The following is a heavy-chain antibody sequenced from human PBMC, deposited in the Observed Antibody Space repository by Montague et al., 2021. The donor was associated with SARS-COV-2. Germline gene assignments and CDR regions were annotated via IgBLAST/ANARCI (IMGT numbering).Heavy chain of an antibody. CDR2: IYYTGST. Sequence: TLSLTCTVSGGSISNSIYYWGWIRQPPGKGLEWIGSIYYTGSTYXNPSLKSRVTISMNTSNNQFFLKLTSVTAADTAVYYCARPGRGYSYGLDAFEVWGQGTMVTVSS. CDR3: ARPGRGYSYGLDAFEV. V-gene: IGHV4-39*01. CDR1: GGSISNSIYY. J-gene: IGHJ3*01. D-gene: IGHD5-18*01.